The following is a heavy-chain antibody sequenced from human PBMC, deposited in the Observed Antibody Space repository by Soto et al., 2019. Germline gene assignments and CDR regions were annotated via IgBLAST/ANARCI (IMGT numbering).Heavy chain of an antibody. V-gene: IGHV1-8*01. D-gene: IGHD3-10*01. CDR3: ARSRNLVPPGTRVLLY. J-gene: IGHJ4*02. Sequence: GASVKVSCKASGYTFTSYDINWVRQATGQGLEWMGWMNPNSGNTGYAQKFQGRVTMTRNTSISTAYMELSSLRSEDTAVYYCARSRNLVPPGTRVLLYWGQGTLVTVSS. CDR1: GYTFTSYD. CDR2: MNPNSGNT.